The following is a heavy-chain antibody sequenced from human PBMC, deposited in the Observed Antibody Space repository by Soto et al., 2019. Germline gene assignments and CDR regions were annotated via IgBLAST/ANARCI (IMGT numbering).Heavy chain of an antibody. Sequence: EVQLVESGGGLVKPGGSLRLSCAASGFTFSSYSMNWVRQAPGKGLEWVSSISSGSDYIFYADSVKGRFTISRDNAKNSLVLQKNSLTAEDTAVYYCARSPVGDAFNVWGQGTVVTVSS. V-gene: IGHV3-21*01. CDR1: GFTFSSYS. J-gene: IGHJ3*01. CDR2: ISSGSDYI. CDR3: ARSPVGDAFNV.